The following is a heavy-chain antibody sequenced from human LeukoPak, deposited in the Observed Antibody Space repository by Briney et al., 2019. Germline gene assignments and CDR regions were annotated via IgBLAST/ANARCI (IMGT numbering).Heavy chain of an antibody. Sequence: GGSLRLSCAASGFTFDNYGMNWVRQAPGKGLEWVSGINWNGGSTGYADSVKGRFTISRDNAKNSLYLQMNSLRAEGTALYYCARDYSSSWYGGDYWGQGTLVTVSS. CDR3: ARDYSSSWYGGDY. J-gene: IGHJ4*02. V-gene: IGHV3-20*04. D-gene: IGHD6-13*01. CDR1: GFTFDNYG. CDR2: INWNGGST.